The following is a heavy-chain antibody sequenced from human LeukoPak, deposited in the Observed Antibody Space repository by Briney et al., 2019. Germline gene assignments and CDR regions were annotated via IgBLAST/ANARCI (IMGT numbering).Heavy chain of an antibody. CDR2: INPNSGGT. D-gene: IGHD2/OR15-2a*01. V-gene: IGHV1-2*02. J-gene: IGHJ3*02. CDR3: ARWGPNIPGAFDI. Sequence: ASVKVSCKASGYTFTGYYMHWVRQAPGQGLEWMGWINPNSGGTNYAQKLQGRVTMTTDTSTSTAYMELRSLRSDDTAVYYCARWGPNIPGAFDIWGQGTMVTVSS. CDR1: GYTFTGYY.